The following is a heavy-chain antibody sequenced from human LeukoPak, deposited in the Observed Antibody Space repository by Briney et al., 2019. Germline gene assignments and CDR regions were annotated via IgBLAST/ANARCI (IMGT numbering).Heavy chain of an antibody. CDR1: GFTLSDYY. V-gene: IGHV3-11*01. CDR2: ISNSANTI. CDR3: TRVRYSGGWAFDY. J-gene: IGHJ4*02. D-gene: IGHD6-19*01. Sequence: GGSLRLPCAASGFTLSDYYMSWIRQAPGKGLEWVSHISNSANTIYYADSVKGRFTISRDNAKNSLYLQMNSLRAEDTAVYYCTRVRYSGGWAFDYWGQGTLVTVSS.